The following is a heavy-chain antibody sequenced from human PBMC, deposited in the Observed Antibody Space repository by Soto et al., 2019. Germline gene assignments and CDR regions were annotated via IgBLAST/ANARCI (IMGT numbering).Heavy chain of an antibody. CDR3: AGGNSDYKFDY. D-gene: IGHD3-10*01. J-gene: IGHJ4*02. Sequence: SETLSLTCTVSGGSIRSYYLTWIRQAPGKGLEWIAYIYYSRTTNYNPSLKSRVTVSVDTSKNQFALKVNSMTAADTAVYYCAGGNSDYKFDYWGRGTLVTVSS. CDR2: IYYSRTT. CDR1: GGSIRSYY. V-gene: IGHV4-59*01.